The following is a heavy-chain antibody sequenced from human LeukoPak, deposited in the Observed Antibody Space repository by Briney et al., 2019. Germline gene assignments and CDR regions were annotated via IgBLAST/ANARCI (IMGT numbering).Heavy chain of an antibody. CDR2: INSDGSVT. CDR1: GFTFSGHW. Sequence: PGGSLRLSCAASGFTFSGHWMHWVRQAPGKGLVWVSRINSDGSVTTYADSVKGRFTISRDNAKNTLYLQMNSLTAEDTAVYYCARYGGYDWYFDYWGQGTLVTVSS. D-gene: IGHD5-12*01. J-gene: IGHJ4*02. V-gene: IGHV3-74*01. CDR3: ARYGGYDWYFDY.